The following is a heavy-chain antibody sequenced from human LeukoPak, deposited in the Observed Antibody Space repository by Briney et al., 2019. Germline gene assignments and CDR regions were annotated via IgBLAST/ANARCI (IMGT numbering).Heavy chain of an antibody. CDR2: IYYSGST. D-gene: IGHD6-13*01. CDR1: GGSLSSYY. J-gene: IGHJ4*02. CDR3: ARRYRSHSSSWSYYFDY. Sequence: SETLSLTCTVSGGSLSSYYWSWIRQPPGKGLEWIGYIYYSGSTNYNPSLKSRVTISGDTSKNQFSLKLSSATAADTAVYYCARRYRSHSSSWSYYFDYWGQGTLVTVSS. V-gene: IGHV4-59*08.